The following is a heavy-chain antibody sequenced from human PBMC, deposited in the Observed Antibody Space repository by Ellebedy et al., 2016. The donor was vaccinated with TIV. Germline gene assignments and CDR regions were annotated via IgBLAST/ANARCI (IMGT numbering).Heavy chain of an antibody. D-gene: IGHD6-13*01. J-gene: IGHJ5*02. CDR1: GYSFTSYW. CDR3: ARAPLIIAAEGFDP. Sequence: KVSCKGSGYSFTSYWISWVRQMPGKGLEWMGRIDPSDSYTNYSPSFQGHVTISADKSISTAYLQWSNLKASDTAMYYCARAPLIIAAEGFDPWGQGTLVTVSS. CDR2: IDPSDSYT. V-gene: IGHV5-10-1*01.